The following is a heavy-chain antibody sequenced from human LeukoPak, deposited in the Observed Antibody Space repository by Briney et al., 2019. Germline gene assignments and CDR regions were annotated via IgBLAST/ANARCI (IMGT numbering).Heavy chain of an antibody. CDR2: IIPILGIA. Sequence: ASVKVSCKASGGTFSSYAISWVRQAPGQGLEWMGRIIPILGIANYAQKFQGRVTITADKSTSTAYMELSSLRSEDTAVYYCARAKSKRIYYYYYMDVWGKGTTVTVSS. J-gene: IGHJ6*03. CDR3: ARAKSKRIYYYYYMDV. V-gene: IGHV1-69*04. CDR1: GGTFSSYA.